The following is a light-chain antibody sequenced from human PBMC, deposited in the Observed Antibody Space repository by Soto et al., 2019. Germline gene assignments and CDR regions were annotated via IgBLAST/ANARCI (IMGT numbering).Light chain of an antibody. CDR3: LLSYSGAWV. CDR2: DTN. J-gene: IGLJ3*02. V-gene: IGLV7-46*01. Sequence: QTVVTQEPSLTVSPGGTVTLTCGSSTGAVTSGHYPYWFQQKPGQAPRTLIYDTNNKHSWTPAPFSGPLLGGKAALTLSGAQPEDEAEYYCLLSYSGAWVFGGGTKLTVL. CDR1: TGAVTSGHY.